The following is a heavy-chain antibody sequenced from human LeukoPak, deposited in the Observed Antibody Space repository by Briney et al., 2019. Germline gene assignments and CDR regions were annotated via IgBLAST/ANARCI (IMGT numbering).Heavy chain of an antibody. CDR1: GYTFTSYD. J-gene: IGHJ6*02. CDR2: IIPIFGTA. V-gene: IGHV1-69*13. CDR3: ARAPRTPDYDFWSDDYYYYGMDV. D-gene: IGHD3-3*01. Sequence: SVKVSCKASGYTFTSYDINWVRQATGQGLEWMGGIIPIFGTANYAQKFQGRVTITADESTSTAYMELSSLRSEDTAVYYCARAPRTPDYDFWSDDYYYYGMDVWGQGTTVTVSS.